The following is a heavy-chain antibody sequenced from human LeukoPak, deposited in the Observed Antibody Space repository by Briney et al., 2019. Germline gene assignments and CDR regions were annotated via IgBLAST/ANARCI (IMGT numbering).Heavy chain of an antibody. CDR3: VKDQAGG. CDR1: GFTFGDYG. J-gene: IGHJ4*02. D-gene: IGHD3-16*01. Sequence: GGSLRLSCDASGFTFGDYGMHWVRQAPGKGLEWVAFIRYNGQLQMYGDSVRGRFIISRDNSMNRMYLQLNNVRSEDTAVYYCVKDQAGGWGQGTLVTVSS. CDR2: IRYNGQLQ. V-gene: IGHV3-30*02.